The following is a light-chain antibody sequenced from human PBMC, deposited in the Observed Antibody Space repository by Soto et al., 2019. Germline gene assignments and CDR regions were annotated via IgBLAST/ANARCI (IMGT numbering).Light chain of an antibody. CDR1: QDIATY. CDR2: DAS. Sequence: DIQMTQSPSSLSASVGNLVTIPCQASQDIATYLNWYQQTPGKAPNILIYDASNLETGVPSRFSGGGSGTHFTVTISNLQPEDIATYYCQQYDNLPPTWTFGQGTKVDIK. J-gene: IGKJ1*01. V-gene: IGKV1-33*01. CDR3: QQYDNLPPTWT.